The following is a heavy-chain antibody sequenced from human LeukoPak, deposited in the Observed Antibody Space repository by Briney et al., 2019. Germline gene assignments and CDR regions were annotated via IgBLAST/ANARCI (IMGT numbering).Heavy chain of an antibody. CDR3: GASRQYVGAFDI. Sequence: GGSLRLSCAASGFTFSSYELYWVRQAPGQGLEWISYISSRSSTIKYADSVRGRFTISRADARESLFLQMNSLRAEDTAIYYCGASRQYVGAFDIWGQGTLVTVSS. CDR2: ISSRSSTI. V-gene: IGHV3-48*03. J-gene: IGHJ3*02. CDR1: GFTFSSYE. D-gene: IGHD3-16*01.